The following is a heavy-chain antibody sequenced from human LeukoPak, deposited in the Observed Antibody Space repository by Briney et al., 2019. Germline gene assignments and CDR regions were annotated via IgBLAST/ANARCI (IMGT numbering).Heavy chain of an antibody. D-gene: IGHD2-2*01. Sequence: NSGGSLRLSSAASGFTFGSYSMNWVRQAPGKGLEWVSSISSSSSYIYYADSVKGRFTISRDNAKNSLYLQMNSLRAEDTAVYYCARAPRYCSSTSCYDYNWFDPWGQGTLVTVSS. CDR2: ISSSSSYI. CDR3: ARAPRYCSSTSCYDYNWFDP. V-gene: IGHV3-21*01. CDR1: GFTFGSYS. J-gene: IGHJ5*02.